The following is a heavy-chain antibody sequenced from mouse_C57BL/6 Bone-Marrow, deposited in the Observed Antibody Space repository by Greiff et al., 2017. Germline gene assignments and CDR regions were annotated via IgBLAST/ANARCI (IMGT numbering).Heavy chain of an antibody. Sequence: EVQLVESGGGLVQPKGSLKLSCAASGFSFNTYAMNWVRQAPGKGLEWVARIRSKSNNYATYYADSVKDRFTISRDDSESMLYLQMNNLKTEDTAMYYCVRRGYGSHYYAMDYWGQGTSVTVSS. D-gene: IGHD1-1*01. V-gene: IGHV10-1*01. CDR1: GFSFNTYA. CDR3: VRRGYGSHYYAMDY. J-gene: IGHJ4*01. CDR2: IRSKSNNYAT.